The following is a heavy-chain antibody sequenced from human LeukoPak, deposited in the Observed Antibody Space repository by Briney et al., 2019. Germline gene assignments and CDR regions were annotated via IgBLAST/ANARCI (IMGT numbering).Heavy chain of an antibody. CDR3: AGAGGIVVVPAAMPPVGIRDY. CDR2: IVSNGDST. D-gene: IGHD2-2*01. CDR1: GFTFSRYG. V-gene: IGHV3-64D*09. J-gene: IGHJ4*02. Sequence: GGSLRLSCSASGFTFSRYGMHWVRQAPGKGLEYVSAIVSNGDSTYYADSVKGRFTISRDNAKNTLYLQMSSLRPDDTAVYYCAGAGGIVVVPAAMPPVGIRDYWGQGTLVTVSS.